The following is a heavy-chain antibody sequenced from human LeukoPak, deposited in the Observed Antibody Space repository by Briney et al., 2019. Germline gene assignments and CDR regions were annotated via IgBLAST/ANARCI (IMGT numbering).Heavy chain of an antibody. J-gene: IGHJ4*02. D-gene: IGHD6-19*01. CDR3: ARLASSGWYFDF. V-gene: IGHV4-59*08. Sequence: SETLSLTCTVSGGSISSYYWSWIRQSPGKGLEWIGYIYYSGSTNYNPSLRSRVTISVGMSKNQFSLKLSSVTAADTAVYYCARLASSGWYFDFWGQGTLVTVSS. CDR2: IYYSGST. CDR1: GGSISSYY.